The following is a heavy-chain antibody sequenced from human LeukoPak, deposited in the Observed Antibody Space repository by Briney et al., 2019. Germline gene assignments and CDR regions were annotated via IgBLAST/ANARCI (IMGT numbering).Heavy chain of an antibody. V-gene: IGHV3-21*01. CDR1: GFTFSNYN. J-gene: IGHJ4*02. D-gene: IGHD4-17*01. Sequence: GGSLRLSCAAFGFTFSNYNMNWVRQAPGKGLEWVSSISYSSSYIYYADSVKGRFTISRDNAKNSLYLQMNSLRAEDTAVYYCARIAVTYTFDYWGQGTLVTVSS. CDR2: ISYSSSYI. CDR3: ARIAVTYTFDY.